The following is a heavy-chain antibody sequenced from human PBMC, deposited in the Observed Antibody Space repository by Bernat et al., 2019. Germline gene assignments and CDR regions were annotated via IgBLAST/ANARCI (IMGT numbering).Heavy chain of an antibody. J-gene: IGHJ4*02. CDR2: IRSKAYGGTK. CDR1: GFTFGDYA. Sequence: EVQLVESGGGLVQPGRSLRLSCTASGFTFGDYAMSWFRQAPGKGLEWGGFIRSKAYGGTKEYAASVKGRFTISRDDSKSIAYLQMNSLKTEDTAVYYCTRDHNYYDFWSGYFDYWGQGTLVTVSS. CDR3: TRDHNYYDFWSGYFDY. V-gene: IGHV3-49*03. D-gene: IGHD3-3*01.